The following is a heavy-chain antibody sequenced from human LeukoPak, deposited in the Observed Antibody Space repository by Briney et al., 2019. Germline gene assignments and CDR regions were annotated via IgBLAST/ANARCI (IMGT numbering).Heavy chain of an antibody. J-gene: IGHJ4*02. CDR2: ISGSSTYI. CDR1: GFTFSSYG. CDR3: ARQVVAATLDFDY. Sequence: PGRSLRLSCAASGFTFSSYGMHWVRQAPGRGLEWVSSISGSSTYIYDADSVKGRFTISRDNAKNSLYLQMNSLRAEDTAVYYCARQVVAATLDFDYWGQGTLVTVSS. V-gene: IGHV3-21*01. D-gene: IGHD2-15*01.